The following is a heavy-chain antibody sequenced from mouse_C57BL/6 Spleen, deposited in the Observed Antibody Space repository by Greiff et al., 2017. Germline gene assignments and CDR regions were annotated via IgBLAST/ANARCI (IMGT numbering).Heavy chain of an antibody. V-gene: IGHV1-15*01. D-gene: IGHD2-10*02. CDR3: TRPRLAFNY. CDR2: IDPETGGT. J-gene: IGHJ2*01. CDR1: GYTFTDYE. Sequence: QVQLKESGAELVRPGASVTLSCKASGYTFTDYEMHWVKQTPVHGLEWIGAIDPETGGTAYNQKFKGKAILTADKSSSTAYLELRSLTSEDSAVSYCTRPRLAFNYWGQGTTLTVSS.